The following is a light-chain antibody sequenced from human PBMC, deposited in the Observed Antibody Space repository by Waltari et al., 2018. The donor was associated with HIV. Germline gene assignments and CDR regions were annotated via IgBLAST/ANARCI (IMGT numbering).Light chain of an antibody. CDR2: ANN. CDR3: ATWDDSLNGPL. V-gene: IGLV1-44*01. J-gene: IGLJ2*01. CDR1: SSNIGSND. Sequence: QSVLTQPPSASGTPGQRVTISCSGISSNIGSNDVSWYQQFPGTAPKVLMSANNQRPSGVPDRFSASKSGASASLAISWLHSEDEADYYLATWDDSLNGPLFGGGTKLTVL.